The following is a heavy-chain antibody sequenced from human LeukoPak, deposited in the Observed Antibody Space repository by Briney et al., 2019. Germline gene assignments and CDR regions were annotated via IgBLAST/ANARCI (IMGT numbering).Heavy chain of an antibody. D-gene: IGHD3-9*01. CDR2: INHSGST. J-gene: IGHJ4*02. CDR1: GGSFSGYY. V-gene: IGHV4-34*01. CDR3: ARGTSVLRYFDWLLYDY. Sequence: PSETLSPTCAVYGGSFSGYYWSWIRQPPGKGLEWIGEINHSGSTNYNPSLKSRVTISVDTYKNQFSLKLSSVTAADTAVYYCARGTSVLRYFDWLLYDYWGQGTLVTVSS.